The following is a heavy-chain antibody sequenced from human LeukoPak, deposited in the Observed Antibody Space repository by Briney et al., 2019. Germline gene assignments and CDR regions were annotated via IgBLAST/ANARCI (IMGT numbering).Heavy chain of an antibody. Sequence: ASVKVSCKASGYTFTSYGISWLRQAPGQGLEWMGWISAYNGNTNYAQKLQGRVTMTTDTSTSTAYMELRSLRSDDTAVYYCARGLSGPYYYYYMDVWGKVTTVTVSS. V-gene: IGHV1-18*01. D-gene: IGHD2-15*01. CDR2: ISAYNGNT. CDR3: ARGLSGPYYYYYMDV. J-gene: IGHJ6*03. CDR1: GYTFTSYG.